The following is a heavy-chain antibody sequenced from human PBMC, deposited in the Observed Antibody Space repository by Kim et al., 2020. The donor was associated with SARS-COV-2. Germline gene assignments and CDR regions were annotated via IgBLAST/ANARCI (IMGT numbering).Heavy chain of an antibody. CDR1: GFTFRSYA. Sequence: GGSLRLSCVASGFTFRSYAMTWVRQAPGKGLEWVSAINDNGDHTYYTDSARGRFTISRDNSKNTVFLQLNSLSAEDTAQYFCTKRNRITRYGNDAFDIWG. D-gene: IGHD3-10*01. V-gene: IGHV3-23*01. CDR3: TKRNRITRYGNDAFDI. J-gene: IGHJ3*02. CDR2: INDNGDHT.